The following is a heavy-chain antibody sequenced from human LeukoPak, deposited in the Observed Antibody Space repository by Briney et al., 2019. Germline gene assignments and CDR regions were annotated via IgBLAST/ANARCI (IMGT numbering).Heavy chain of an antibody. J-gene: IGHJ5*02. CDR2: INPNSGGT. V-gene: IGHV1-2*02. CDR1: GYTFTGYY. D-gene: IGHD6-13*01. Sequence: ASVKVSCKASGYTFTGYYMHWVRQAPGQGLEWMGWINPNSGGTNYAQKFQGRVTMTRDTSISTAYMELSRLRSDDTAVYYCARGLQLQGIWFDPWGQGTLVTVSS. CDR3: ARGLQLQGIWFDP.